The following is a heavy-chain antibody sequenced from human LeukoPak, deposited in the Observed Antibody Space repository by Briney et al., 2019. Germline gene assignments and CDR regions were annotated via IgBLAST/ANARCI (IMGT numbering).Heavy chain of an antibody. CDR3: ARDLKEKWELLGDHFDY. D-gene: IGHD1-26*01. CDR1: GYTFTSNY. Sequence: ASVKVSCKASGYTFTSNYMHWVRQAPGQGLEWMGIINPTGGSTSYAQKFQGRVTMTRDTSTSTVYMELSSLRYEDTAVYYCARDLKEKWELLGDHFDYWGQGTLVTVSS. V-gene: IGHV1-46*01. CDR2: INPTGGST. J-gene: IGHJ4*02.